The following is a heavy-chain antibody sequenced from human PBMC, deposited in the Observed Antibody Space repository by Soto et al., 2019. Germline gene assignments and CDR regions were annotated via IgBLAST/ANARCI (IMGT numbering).Heavy chain of an antibody. J-gene: IGHJ5*02. V-gene: IGHV3-23*01. D-gene: IGHD3-16*01. CDR2: ITGRGGGT. CDR3: AKEGGSEINWFDP. CDR1: GFTFSSYA. Sequence: GGSLRLSCAASGFTFSSYAMSWVRQAPGKGLEWVSAITGRGGGTYYADSVKGRFTISRDNSKNTLYLQMNSLRADDTAVYYCAKEGGSEINWFDPWGQGTLVTVSS.